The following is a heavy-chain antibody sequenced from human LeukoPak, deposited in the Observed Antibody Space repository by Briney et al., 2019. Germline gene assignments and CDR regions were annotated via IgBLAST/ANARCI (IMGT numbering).Heavy chain of an antibody. V-gene: IGHV3-23*01. D-gene: IGHD6-13*01. J-gene: IGHJ4*02. CDR2: ISSSGGST. CDR1: GFTFSSYS. Sequence: GGSLRLSCAASGFTFSSYSMNWVRQAPGKGLEWVSAISSSGGSTYYADSVKGRFTISRDNSKNTLYLQMTSLRAEDTALYYCANDIAAASTGPFDYWGQGTLVTVSS. CDR3: ANDIAAASTGPFDY.